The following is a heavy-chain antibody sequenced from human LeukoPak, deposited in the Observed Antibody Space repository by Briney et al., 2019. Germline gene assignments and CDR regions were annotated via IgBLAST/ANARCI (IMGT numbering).Heavy chain of an antibody. CDR2: FIPILAIT. D-gene: IGHD4-23*01. J-gene: IGHJ1*01. Sequence: SVKVYCKASGGTGSSYAISWLPQGSGHLIQLNGTFIPILAITHYAQRFEGRVTITADESATTAYMELSSLTSEDTALYFCARHYGGNSVTAGFQYWGQGTLVTVSS. CDR3: ARHYGGNSVTAGFQY. V-gene: IGHV1-69*04. CDR1: GGTGSSYA.